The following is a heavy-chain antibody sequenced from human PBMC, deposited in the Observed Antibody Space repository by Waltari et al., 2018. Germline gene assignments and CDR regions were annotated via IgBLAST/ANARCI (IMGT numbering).Heavy chain of an antibody. CDR1: GESFSGYY. CDR2: INHRGIP. D-gene: IGHD6-6*01. CDR3: ARVANGCAARPNWFDP. J-gene: IGHJ5*02. V-gene: IGHV4-34*02. Sequence: QVQLQQWGAGLLKPSETLSLTCAVYGESFSGYYWNWIRQTPGKGLGWIGEINHRGIPNYNPSLKSRVTISIDTSKNQFSLRLSSVTAADTAIYYCARVANGCAARPNWFDPWGQGTLLIVSS.